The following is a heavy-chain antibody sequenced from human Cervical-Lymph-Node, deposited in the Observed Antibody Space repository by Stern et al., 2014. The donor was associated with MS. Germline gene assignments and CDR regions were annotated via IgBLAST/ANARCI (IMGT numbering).Heavy chain of an antibody. CDR3: ARDPGVRFLEWLQPLDY. CDR2: INPSGGST. Sequence: VQLVESGAEVKKPGASVKVSCKASGYTFTSYYMHWVRQAPGQGLEWMGIINPSGGSTSYAQKFQGRVTMTRDTSTSTVYMELSSLRSEDTAVYYCARDPGVRFLEWLQPLDYWGQGTLVTVSS. V-gene: IGHV1-46*01. J-gene: IGHJ4*02. D-gene: IGHD3-3*01. CDR1: GYTFTSYY.